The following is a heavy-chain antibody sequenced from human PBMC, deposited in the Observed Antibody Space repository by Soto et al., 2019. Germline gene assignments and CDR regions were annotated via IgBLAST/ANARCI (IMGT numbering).Heavy chain of an antibody. CDR2: INPNSGGT. V-gene: IGHV1-2*02. J-gene: IGHJ5*02. CDR1: GYTFTGYY. D-gene: IGHD3-3*01. Sequence: ASVKVSCKASGYTFTGYYMHWVRQAPGQGLEWMGWINPNSGGTNYAQKFQGRVTMTRDTSISAAYMELSRLRSDDTAVYYCARDFRTTIFGVGHFWFDPWGQGTLVTVSS. CDR3: ARDFRTTIFGVGHFWFDP.